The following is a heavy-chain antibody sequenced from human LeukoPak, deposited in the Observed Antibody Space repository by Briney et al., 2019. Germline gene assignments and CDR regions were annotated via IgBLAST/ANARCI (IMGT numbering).Heavy chain of an antibody. J-gene: IGHJ2*01. D-gene: IGHD6-13*01. Sequence: PGGSLRLSCAASGVSFSIYWVSWIRQTPGKGLEYVANIESNGGDKYYVDSVKGRFTISRDNAKNTLYLHMNSLRAGDTAVYYCARAAYSSTWYSRYFELWGRGTLVTVSS. CDR1: GVSFSIYW. V-gene: IGHV3-7*01. CDR3: ARAAYSSTWYSRYFEL. CDR2: IESNGGDK.